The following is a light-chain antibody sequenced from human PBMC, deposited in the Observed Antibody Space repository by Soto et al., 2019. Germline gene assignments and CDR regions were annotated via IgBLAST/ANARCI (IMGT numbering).Light chain of an antibody. J-gene: IGKJ5*01. CDR3: QQSYSYPVT. CDR2: DAS. Sequence: DIQMTQSPSSVSASVGDRVTITCRASQDISRYLTWYQQKPGEAPKLLIHDASNLQIGVPSRFSGSGSGTQFTLTITSAQPEAIATYYCQQSYSYPVTFGQGTRLEIK. V-gene: IGKV1-12*01. CDR1: QDISRY.